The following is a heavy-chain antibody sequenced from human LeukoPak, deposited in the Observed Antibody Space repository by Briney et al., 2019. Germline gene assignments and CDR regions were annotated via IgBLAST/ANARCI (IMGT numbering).Heavy chain of an antibody. J-gene: IGHJ5*02. V-gene: IGHV4-39*01. CDR3: ARPHADNWFDP. CDR2: IYYSGST. Sequence: SETLSLTCTVPGGSISSSSYYWGWIRQPPGKGLEWIGSIYYSGSTYYNPSLKSRVTISVDTSKNQFSLKLSSVTAADTAVYYCARPHADNWFDPWGQGTLVTVSS. CDR1: GGSISSSSYY.